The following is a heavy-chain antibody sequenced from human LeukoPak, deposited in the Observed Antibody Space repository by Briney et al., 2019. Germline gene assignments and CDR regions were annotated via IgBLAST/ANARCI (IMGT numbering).Heavy chain of an antibody. CDR1: GFTFSSYS. V-gene: IGHV3-21*01. CDR2: ISSSSSYI. Sequence: GGSLRLSCAASGFTFSSYSMNWVRQAPGKGLEWVSSISSSSSYIYYEDSEKGRFTISRDNAKNSLYLQMNSLRAEGTAVYYCARTGMATDLDYWGQGTLVTVSS. CDR3: ARTGMATDLDY. D-gene: IGHD5-24*01. J-gene: IGHJ4*02.